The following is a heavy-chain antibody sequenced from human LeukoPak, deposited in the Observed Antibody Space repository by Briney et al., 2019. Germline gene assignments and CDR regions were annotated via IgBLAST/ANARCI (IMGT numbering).Heavy chain of an antibody. J-gene: IGHJ4*02. CDR1: GFTFSSYG. D-gene: IGHD3-10*01. CDR2: IRYDGSNK. V-gene: IGHV3-30*02. Sequence: PGGSLRLSCATSGFTFSSYGMHWVRQAPGKGLEWVAFIRYDGSNKDYVDSVKGRFTISRDNSKNTLYLQMNSLRAEDTAVYYCAKDVGGVYFGSGGLYWGQGTLVTVSS. CDR3: AKDVGGVYFGSGGLY.